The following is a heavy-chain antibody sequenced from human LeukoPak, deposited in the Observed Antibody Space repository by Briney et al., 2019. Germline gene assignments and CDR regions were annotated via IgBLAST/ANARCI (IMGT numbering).Heavy chain of an antibody. D-gene: IGHD6-19*01. V-gene: IGHV3-33*01. CDR2: IWYDGSNK. CDR3: ARVGYSSGWYYFDY. CDR1: GFTFSSYG. Sequence: PGRSLRLSCAASGFTFSSYGMHWGRQAPGKGLEWVAVIWYDGSNKYYADSVKGRFTISRDNSKNTLYLQMNSLRAEDTAVYYCARVGYSSGWYYFDYWGQGTLVTVSS. J-gene: IGHJ4*02.